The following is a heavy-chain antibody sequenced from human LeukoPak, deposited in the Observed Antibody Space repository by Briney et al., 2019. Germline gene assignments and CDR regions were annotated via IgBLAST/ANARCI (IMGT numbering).Heavy chain of an antibody. CDR3: ASHFIAAAGTSYYYYYYMDV. CDR1: GGTFSSYA. CDR2: IIPIFGTA. V-gene: IGHV1-69*06. J-gene: IGHJ6*03. Sequence: SVKVSCKASGGTFSSYAISWVRQAPGQGLEWMGGIIPIFGTANYAQKFQGRVTITADKSTSTAYMELSSLRSEDTAVYYCASHFIAAAGTSYYYYYYMDVWGKGTTVTVSS. D-gene: IGHD6-13*01.